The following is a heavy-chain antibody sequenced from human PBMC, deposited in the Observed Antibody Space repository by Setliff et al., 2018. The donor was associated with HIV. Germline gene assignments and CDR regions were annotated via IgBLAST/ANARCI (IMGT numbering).Heavy chain of an antibody. CDR1: RHTFSGYS. J-gene: IGHJ6*03. CDR3: ATSSRIYYYSYMDV. Sequence: ASVKVSCKGGRHTFSGYSLHWVRQAPGQGLEWMGWIKGNGNTNYAQKLQGRVTMTTDTSTSTAYMELRSLRSDDTAVYYCATSSRIYYYSYMDVWGKGTTVT. V-gene: IGHV1-18*01. D-gene: IGHD2-2*01. CDR2: IKGNGNT.